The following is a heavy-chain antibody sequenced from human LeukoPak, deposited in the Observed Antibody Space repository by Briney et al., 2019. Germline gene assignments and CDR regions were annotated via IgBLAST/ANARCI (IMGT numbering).Heavy chain of an antibody. Sequence: ASVKVSRKASGYTFTGYYMHWVRPAPGQGLEWMGWINPNSGGTKYAQKFQGRVTMTRDTSISTAYMELSRLRSDDTAVDYCAGDLIQLELYYFDYWGQGTLVTVSS. CDR3: AGDLIQLELYYFDY. D-gene: IGHD1-1*01. CDR1: GYTFTGYY. V-gene: IGHV1-2*02. J-gene: IGHJ4*02. CDR2: INPNSGGT.